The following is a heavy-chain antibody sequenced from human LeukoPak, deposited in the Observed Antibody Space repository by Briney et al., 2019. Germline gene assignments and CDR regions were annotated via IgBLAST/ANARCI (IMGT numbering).Heavy chain of an antibody. CDR3: ARGYYGSGSFFDY. CDR1: GGTFSSYA. V-gene: IGHV1-69*04. Sequence: SVKVSCKAYGGTFSSYAISWVRQAPGQGLEWMGRIIPILGIANYAQKFQGRVTITADKSTSTAYMELSSLRSEDTAVYYCARGYYGSGSFFDYWGQGTLVTVSS. D-gene: IGHD3-10*01. CDR2: IIPILGIA. J-gene: IGHJ4*02.